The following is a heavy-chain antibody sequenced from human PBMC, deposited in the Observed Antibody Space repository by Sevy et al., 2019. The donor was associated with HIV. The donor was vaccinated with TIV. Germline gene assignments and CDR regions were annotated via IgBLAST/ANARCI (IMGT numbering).Heavy chain of an antibody. D-gene: IGHD3-22*01. CDR2: IAYNGNYT. J-gene: IGHJ4*02. CDR3: ARDAGATSSGDYIWAFDY. CDR1: GFTFSRYA. Sequence: AGSLRLSCAASGFTFSRYAMHWVRQAPGKELEWLGPIAYNGNYTYYADSVKGRFTISRDNSKNTLYLQMNSLRAEDTDVYYCARDAGATSSGDYIWAFDYWGQGTLVTVSS. V-gene: IGHV3-30-3*01.